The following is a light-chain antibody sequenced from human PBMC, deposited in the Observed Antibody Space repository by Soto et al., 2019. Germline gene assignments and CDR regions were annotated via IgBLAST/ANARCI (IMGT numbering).Light chain of an antibody. J-gene: IGKJ4*01. CDR1: HSVSNY. CDR3: QQTFGMPPT. CDR2: SSS. V-gene: IGKV1-39*01. Sequence: DIQMTQSPSSLSSSVGDRVTVTCRASHSVSNYVNWYQQKPGKAPKVLISSSSNLQTGVPSRFSGSRSGTNFTLTISSLQPEDFATYFCQQTFGMPPTFGGWTKVEIK.